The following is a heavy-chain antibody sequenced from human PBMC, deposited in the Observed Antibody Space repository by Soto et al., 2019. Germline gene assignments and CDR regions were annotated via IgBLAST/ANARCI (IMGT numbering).Heavy chain of an antibody. V-gene: IGHV1-69*13. CDR3: ARDHGDSYSVMDV. CDR1: GGTFSSYA. J-gene: IGHJ6*01. D-gene: IGHD2-21*02. Sequence: SVKVSCKASGGTFSSYAISWVRQAPGQGLEWMGGIIPIFGTANYAQKIQGRVKITADESTSTDYIKLSRLKSEDTAVYYCARDHGDSYSVMDVWGQGTTVTVSS. CDR2: IIPIFGTA.